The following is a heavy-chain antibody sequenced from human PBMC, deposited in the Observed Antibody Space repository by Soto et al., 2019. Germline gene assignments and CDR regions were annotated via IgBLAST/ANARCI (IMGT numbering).Heavy chain of an antibody. D-gene: IGHD5-12*01. Sequence: ASLKVSCKASGYTFTRSGISWVRQAPGQGPEWMGWIISYNGDTNYAQTFQGRVTMTTDTSTSTAYMELRSLRSDDTAVYYCAREGVAPYYYYGMDVWGQGTTVTVSS. V-gene: IGHV1-18*01. J-gene: IGHJ6*02. CDR2: IISYNGDT. CDR3: AREGVAPYYYYGMDV. CDR1: GYTFTRSG.